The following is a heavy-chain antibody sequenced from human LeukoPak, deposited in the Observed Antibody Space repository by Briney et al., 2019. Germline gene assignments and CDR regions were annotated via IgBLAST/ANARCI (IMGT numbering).Heavy chain of an antibody. CDR1: GGSISSSSYY. D-gene: IGHD2-2*01. Sequence: SETLSLTCTVPGGSISSSSYYWGWIRQPPGKGLEWIGSIYYSGSTYYNPSLKSRVTISVDTSKNQFSLKLSSVTAADTAVYYCARHVVVVPAAHFDYWGQGTLVTVSS. V-gene: IGHV4-39*01. CDR3: ARHVVVVPAAHFDY. J-gene: IGHJ4*02. CDR2: IYYSGST.